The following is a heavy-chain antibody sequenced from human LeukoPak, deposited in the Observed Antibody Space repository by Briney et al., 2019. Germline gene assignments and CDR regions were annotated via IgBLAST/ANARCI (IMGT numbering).Heavy chain of an antibody. CDR2: FDPEDGET. J-gene: IGHJ6*03. V-gene: IGHV1-24*01. CDR1: GYTLTELS. Sequence: ASVKVSCKVSGYTLTELSMHWVRQAPGKGLEWMGGFDPEDGETIYAQKFQGRVTLTEDTSTDTAYMELSSLRSADTAMYYCAINAYCSSNSCWGNYYYYYMDVWGKGTTVTVSS. CDR3: AINAYCSSNSCWGNYYYYYMDV. D-gene: IGHD2-2*01.